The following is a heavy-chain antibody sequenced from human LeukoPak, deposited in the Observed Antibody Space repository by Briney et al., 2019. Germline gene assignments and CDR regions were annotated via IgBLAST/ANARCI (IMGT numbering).Heavy chain of an antibody. CDR2: IKSKTDGGTT. V-gene: IGHV3-15*01. Sequence: GGSLRLSCAASGFTFSNAWISWVRQAPGKGLEWVGRIKSKTDGGTTDYAAPVKGRFTISRDDSKNTLYLQMNSLKTEDTAVYYCTTEVGYCSSTSCYSFDYWGQGTLVTVSS. J-gene: IGHJ4*02. D-gene: IGHD2-2*02. CDR3: TTEVGYCSSTSCYSFDY. CDR1: GFTFSNAW.